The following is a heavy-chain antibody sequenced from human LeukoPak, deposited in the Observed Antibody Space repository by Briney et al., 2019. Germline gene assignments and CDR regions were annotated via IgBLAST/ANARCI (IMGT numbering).Heavy chain of an antibody. CDR3: ARAPQLWLLAGY. J-gene: IGHJ4*02. CDR2: ISYDGSNK. D-gene: IGHD5-18*01. Sequence: GGSLRLSCAASGFTFSSYAMHWVRQAPGKGLEWVAVISYDGSNKYYADSVKGRFTISRDNSKNTLYLQMNSLRAEDTAVYYCARAPQLWLLAGYWGQGTLVTVSS. V-gene: IGHV3-30-3*01. CDR1: GFTFSSYA.